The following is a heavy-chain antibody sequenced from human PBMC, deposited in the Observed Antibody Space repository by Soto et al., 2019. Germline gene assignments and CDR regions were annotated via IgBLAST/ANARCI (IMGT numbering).Heavy chain of an antibody. CDR2: TYYRSKWYN. J-gene: IGHJ4*02. Sequence: PSQTLSLTCAISGDSVSSNSAAWNWIRQSPSRGLEWLGRTYYRSKWYNDYAVPVKSRITINPDTSKNQFSLQLNSVTPEDTAVYYCAREGGYSSSWFPRYFDYWGQGTLVTVSS. D-gene: IGHD6-13*01. CDR3: AREGGYSSSWFPRYFDY. V-gene: IGHV6-1*01. CDR1: GDSVSSNSAA.